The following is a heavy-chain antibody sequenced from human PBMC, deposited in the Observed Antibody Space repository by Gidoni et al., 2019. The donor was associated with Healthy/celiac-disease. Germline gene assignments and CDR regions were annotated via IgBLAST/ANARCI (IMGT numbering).Heavy chain of an antibody. CDR2: NYWNDDK. J-gene: IGHJ4*02. CDR3: AQSYNNGSGWTPDFDY. Sequence: QITLKDSGPTLVKPTQTLTLTCTFSAFSLSSRVVGVGWTRQPPGNALEWRALNYWNDDKRYSPSLKSRLTITKDTSKNQVVLTMTNMDPVDTATYYGAQSYNNGSGWTPDFDYWGQGTLVTVSS. CDR1: AFSLSSRVVG. D-gene: IGHD3-10*01. V-gene: IGHV2-5*01.